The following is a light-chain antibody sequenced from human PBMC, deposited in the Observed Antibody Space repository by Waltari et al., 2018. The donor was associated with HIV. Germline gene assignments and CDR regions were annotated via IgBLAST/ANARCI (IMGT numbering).Light chain of an antibody. CDR2: KAS. V-gene: IGKV1-5*03. J-gene: IGKJ3*01. CDR3: QQYHSYSFT. CDR1: QSISNW. Sequence: DIQMTQSPSTLSASVGDRVTITCRASQSISNWLALYQQKPGQAPKLLIYKASGLEDGVPSRFSVSVSGTEFTLTISSLQPDDFATYYCQQYHSYSFTFGPGTKVDFK.